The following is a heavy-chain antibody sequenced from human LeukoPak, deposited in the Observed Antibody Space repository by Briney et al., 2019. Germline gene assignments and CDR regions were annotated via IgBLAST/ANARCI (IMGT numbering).Heavy chain of an antibody. CDR3: ARVNLWFGELIYGMDV. J-gene: IGHJ6*02. V-gene: IGHV4-31*03. CDR1: RGSISSGAYY. Sequence: PSETLSLTCTVSRGSISSGAYYWSWIRQHPGKGLEWLGYIYHSGSTYYNPSLESRISISLDTSKNQFSLKLSSVTAADTAVYYCARVNLWFGELIYGMDVWGQGTTVTVSS. CDR2: IYHSGST. D-gene: IGHD3-10*01.